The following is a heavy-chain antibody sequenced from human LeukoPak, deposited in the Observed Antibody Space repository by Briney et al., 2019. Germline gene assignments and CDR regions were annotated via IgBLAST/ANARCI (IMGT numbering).Heavy chain of an antibody. J-gene: IGHJ5*02. Sequence: SVKVSCKASGGTFSSYAISWVRQAPGQGLEWMGGIIPIFGTANYAQKFQGRVTITADESTSTAYMELSSLGSEDTAVYYCASYYCSSTSCNTRGDRWGQGTLVTVSS. CDR1: GGTFSSYA. CDR3: ASYYCSSTSCNTRGDR. V-gene: IGHV1-69*13. D-gene: IGHD2-2*01. CDR2: IIPIFGTA.